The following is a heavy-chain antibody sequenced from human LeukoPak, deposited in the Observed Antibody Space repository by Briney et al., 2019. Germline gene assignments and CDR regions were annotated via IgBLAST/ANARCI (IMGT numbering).Heavy chain of an antibody. J-gene: IGHJ4*02. V-gene: IGHV3-15*01. CDR3: TTYRVGEQWMIPNY. Sequence: GGSLRLSCVASGFTLSSAWMSWVRQAPGKGLEWVGRIKTKTVGGTPDYAATVKGRFTISRDDSRNTLYLQMNSLKTKDTAVYYCTTYRVGEQWMIPNYWGQGTLVTVSS. D-gene: IGHD6-19*01. CDR2: IKTKTVGGTP. CDR1: GFTLSSAW.